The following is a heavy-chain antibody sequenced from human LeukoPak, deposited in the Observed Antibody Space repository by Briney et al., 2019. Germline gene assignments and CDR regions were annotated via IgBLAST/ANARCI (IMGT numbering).Heavy chain of an antibody. Sequence: EWMGWLNPNSGGTNYAQKFPGRVTMTRDTSISTAYMELSRLRSDDTAVYYCARPGGSKKAFDIWGQGTMVTVSS. J-gene: IGHJ3*02. V-gene: IGHV1-2*02. CDR3: ARPGGSKKAFDI. CDR2: LNPNSGGT. D-gene: IGHD3-10*01.